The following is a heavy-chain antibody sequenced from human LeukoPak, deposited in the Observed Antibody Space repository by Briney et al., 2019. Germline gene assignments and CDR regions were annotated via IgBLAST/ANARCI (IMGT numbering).Heavy chain of an antibody. J-gene: IGHJ5*02. CDR2: IYPGDSRI. CDR3: ACRDLTSTWSFP. CDR1: GYSFSTFW. V-gene: IGHV5-51*01. D-gene: IGHD6-13*01. Sequence: GESLKISCRGSGYSFSTFWIGWVRQIPGKGMEWMGVIYPGDSRIRYNPSFQGQVTISVDKSISTAYLQWVSLKASDTAMYYCACRDLTSTWSFPWGQGTLVTVSS.